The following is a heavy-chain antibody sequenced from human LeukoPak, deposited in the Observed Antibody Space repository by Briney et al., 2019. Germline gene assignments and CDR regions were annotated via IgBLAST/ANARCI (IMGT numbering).Heavy chain of an antibody. CDR3: ARGTCSGTTCHHTYDY. CDR1: GFTFSNHA. J-gene: IGHJ4*02. CDR2: ITRNGGNT. Sequence: PGGSLRLSCAPSGFTFSNHAMHWVRQAPGKGLEYVSAITRNGGNTYYANSVKGRFTISRDNSKNTLYLQMGSLRAEDMAVYYCARGTCSGTTCHHTYDYWGQGTLVTVPS. V-gene: IGHV3-64*01. D-gene: IGHD2-2*01.